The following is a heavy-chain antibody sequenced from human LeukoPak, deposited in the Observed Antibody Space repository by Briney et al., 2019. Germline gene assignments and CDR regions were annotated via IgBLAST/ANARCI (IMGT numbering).Heavy chain of an antibody. CDR3: ARESTPVDY. D-gene: IGHD5/OR15-5a*01. Sequence: GGSLRLSCAASGFTFSSYEMNWVRQAPGKGLEWVSYISSSGSTIYYADSVKGRFTISRDNAKNSLYLQMNSLRAEDTAVYYCARESTPVDYWGQGTLVTGSS. CDR1: GFTFSSYE. V-gene: IGHV3-48*03. CDR2: ISSSGSTI. J-gene: IGHJ4*02.